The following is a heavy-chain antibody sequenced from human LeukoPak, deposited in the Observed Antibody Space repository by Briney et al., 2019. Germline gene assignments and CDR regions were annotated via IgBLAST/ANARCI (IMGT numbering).Heavy chain of an antibody. CDR2: IYTSGST. Sequence: SQILSLTCTVSGGSISSGSYYWSWIRQPAGTGLEWIGRIYTSGSTNYNPSLKSRVTISVDTSKNQFSLKLSSVTAADTAVYYCARVSATYYYYYMDVWGKGTTVTVSS. D-gene: IGHD2-21*01. J-gene: IGHJ6*03. CDR3: ARVSATYYYYYMDV. V-gene: IGHV4-61*02. CDR1: GGSISSGSYY.